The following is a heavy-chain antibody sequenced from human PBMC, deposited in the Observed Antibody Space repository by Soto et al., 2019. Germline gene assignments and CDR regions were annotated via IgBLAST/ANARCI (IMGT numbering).Heavy chain of an antibody. CDR2: IYNSGST. CDR3: ARGVDIMAFDH. CDR1: GDSLRSCDYY. D-gene: IGHD5-12*01. Sequence: QVQLQESGPGLVKPSQTLSLTCTVSGDSLRSCDYYWSWVRHPPGKGLEWIVYIYNSGSTYYEPSLRSRLTISEDLSKNQLSLRLTAVTAADTAVYYCARGVDIMAFDHWGQGTLVTVSS. J-gene: IGHJ5*02. V-gene: IGHV4-30-4*01.